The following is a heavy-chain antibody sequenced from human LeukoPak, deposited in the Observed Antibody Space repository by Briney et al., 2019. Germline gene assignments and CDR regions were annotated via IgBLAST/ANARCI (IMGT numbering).Heavy chain of an antibody. CDR3: ARPYYESSGLYVDAFDI. J-gene: IGHJ3*02. CDR1: GYTLTAYY. Sequence: ASVKVSCKASGYTLTAYYLHWVRQAPGQGLEWMGRINPSSGGTTYAQKFQGRVTMTRDTSIGTAYMELSSLRSDDTALYYCARPYYESSGLYVDAFDIWGQGTMVTVSS. CDR2: INPSSGGT. D-gene: IGHD3-22*01. V-gene: IGHV1-2*06.